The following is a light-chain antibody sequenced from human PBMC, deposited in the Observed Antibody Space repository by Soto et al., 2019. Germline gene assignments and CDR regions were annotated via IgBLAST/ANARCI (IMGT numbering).Light chain of an antibody. Sequence: EIVMTQSPATLSVSPGESATLSCRASQSVGSNLARYQQKPGQAPRLLIYGASTRATGIPARFSGSGSGTEFSLTISSLQSEDFAVYYCQQYNNWPRTFGQGTKLEIK. CDR1: QSVGSN. J-gene: IGKJ2*01. CDR2: GAS. CDR3: QQYNNWPRT. V-gene: IGKV3-15*01.